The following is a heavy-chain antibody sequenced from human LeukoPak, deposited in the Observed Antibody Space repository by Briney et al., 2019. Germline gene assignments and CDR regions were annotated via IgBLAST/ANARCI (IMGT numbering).Heavy chain of an antibody. CDR1: GGSISSGDYY. Sequence: SETLSLTCTVSGGSISSGDYYWSWIRQPPGKGLEWIGEINHSGSTNYNPSLKSRVTISVDTSKNQFSLKLSSVTAADTAVYYCARRLAKVQRYCSSTSCSKGRGGFDYWGQGTLVTVSS. CDR3: ARRLAKVQRYCSSTSCSKGRGGFDY. V-gene: IGHV4-39*07. D-gene: IGHD2-2*01. J-gene: IGHJ4*02. CDR2: INHSGST.